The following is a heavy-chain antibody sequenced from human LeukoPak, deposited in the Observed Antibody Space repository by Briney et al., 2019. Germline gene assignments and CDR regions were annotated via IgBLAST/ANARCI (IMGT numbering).Heavy chain of an antibody. V-gene: IGHV1-2*06. CDR2: INPNSGGT. J-gene: IGHJ4*02. CDR1: GYTFTGYY. Sequence: ASVKVSCKASGYTFTGYYMHWVRQAPGQGLEWMGRINPNSGGTNYARKFQGRVTMTRDTSISTAYMELSRLRSDDTAVYYCARDALVIYDSSGYYFWGQGTLVTVSS. CDR3: ARDALVIYDSSGYYF. D-gene: IGHD3-22*01.